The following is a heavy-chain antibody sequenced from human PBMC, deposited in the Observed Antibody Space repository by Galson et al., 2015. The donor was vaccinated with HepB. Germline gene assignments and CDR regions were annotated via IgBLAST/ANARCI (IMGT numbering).Heavy chain of an antibody. CDR2: ISYSGST. CDR3: ARVRGVIPWSNWFDS. CDR1: GASISTHY. D-gene: IGHD2-21*01. J-gene: IGHJ5*01. Sequence: ETLSLTCSVSGASISTHYWSWIRQPPGKGLEWIGYISYSGSTNYNPSLKSRVTISLDASKNHFSLKLSSVTAADTAVYYCARVRGVIPWSNWFDSWGQGTLVTVSS. V-gene: IGHV4-59*11.